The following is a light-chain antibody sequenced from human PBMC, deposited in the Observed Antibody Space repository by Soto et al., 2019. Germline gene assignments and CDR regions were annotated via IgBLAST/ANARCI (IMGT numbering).Light chain of an antibody. J-gene: IGKJ1*01. CDR2: DAS. V-gene: IGKV1-5*01. Sequence: DIQMTQSPSTLSASVGDRVTISCRASQSINNWLAWYQQKPGEAPRLLIYDASNLETGVLSRFSGRGSETEFTLTISGLRPDDFATYYCQQYDSLWTFGQGTTVAVK. CDR1: QSINNW. CDR3: QQYDSLWT.